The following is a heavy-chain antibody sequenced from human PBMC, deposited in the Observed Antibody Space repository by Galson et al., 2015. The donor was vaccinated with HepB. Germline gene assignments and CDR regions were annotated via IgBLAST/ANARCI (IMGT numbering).Heavy chain of an antibody. V-gene: IGHV4-59*01. Sequence: SETLSLTCTVSGGSIRGYYWSWIRLPPGKGLEWIGYIFYSGTTYNSGTINYNPSLKSRVTISMDPSKNQFSLELSSVTAADTAVYYCARQEDYDGNAFYFDYWGQGTLVTVSA. CDR3: ARQEDYDGNAFYFDY. CDR1: GGSIRGYY. J-gene: IGHJ4*02. D-gene: IGHD4-23*01. CDR2: IFYSGTT.